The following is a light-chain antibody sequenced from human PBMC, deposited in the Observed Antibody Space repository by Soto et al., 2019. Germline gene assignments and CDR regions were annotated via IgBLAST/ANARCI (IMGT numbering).Light chain of an antibody. CDR3: QQHSSAPLT. CDR2: DAS. J-gene: IGKJ1*01. CDR1: QSVSSY. Sequence: EIVLTQSPVTLSLSPGERATLSCRASQSVSSYLAWYQQKPGQAPRLLIYDASNRATGIPARFSGSGSGTDFTLTISSLEPEDFAVYYCQQHSSAPLTFGQGTKVEIK. V-gene: IGKV3-11*01.